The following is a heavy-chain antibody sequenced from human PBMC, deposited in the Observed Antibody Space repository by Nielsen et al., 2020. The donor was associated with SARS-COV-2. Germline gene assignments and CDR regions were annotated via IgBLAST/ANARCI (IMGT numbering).Heavy chain of an antibody. V-gene: IGHV4-31*03. J-gene: IGHJ4*02. CDR3: ARMNTVVTPDRDGYYFDQ. CDR2: IFYSGNT. D-gene: IGHD4-23*01. CDR1: GASISSTNYY. Sequence: SETLSLTCTVSGASISSTNYYWTWIRQYPGKGLEFIGYIFYSGNTYYSPSLRSRVIVSEDTSKNQFSLRLTSVTAADTAVYYCARMNTVVTPDRDGYYFDQWGQGTLVTVSS.